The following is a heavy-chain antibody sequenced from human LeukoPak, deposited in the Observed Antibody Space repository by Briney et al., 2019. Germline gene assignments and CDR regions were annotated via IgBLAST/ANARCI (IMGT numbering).Heavy chain of an antibody. D-gene: IGHD3-22*01. CDR3: ASLTYDSSGYFYS. CDR2: ISRDSTTI. J-gene: IGHJ5*01. V-gene: IGHV3-48*04. Sequence: GGSLRLSCAASGFTFSSFHINWVRQAPGKGLEWLSYISRDSTTIYYADSVKGRFTISRDNAKNSLYLQMNSLRAGDTAVYYCASLTYDSSGYFYSWGQGTLVTVSS. CDR1: GFTFSSFH.